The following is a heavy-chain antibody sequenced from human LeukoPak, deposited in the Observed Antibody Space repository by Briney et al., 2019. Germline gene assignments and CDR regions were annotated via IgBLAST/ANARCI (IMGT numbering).Heavy chain of an antibody. V-gene: IGHV1-69*13. CDR1: GGTFSSYA. D-gene: IGHD2-2*01. Sequence: ASVNVSCKASGGTFSSYAISWVRQAPGQGLEWMGGIIPIFGTANYAQKFQGRVTITADESTSTAYMELSSLRSEDTAVYYCARVKVGYQLPEYNYYYGMDVWGQGTTDTVSS. J-gene: IGHJ6*02. CDR2: IIPIFGTA. CDR3: ARVKVGYQLPEYNYYYGMDV.